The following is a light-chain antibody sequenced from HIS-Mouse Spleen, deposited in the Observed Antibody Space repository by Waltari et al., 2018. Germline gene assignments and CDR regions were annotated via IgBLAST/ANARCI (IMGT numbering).Light chain of an antibody. J-gene: IGLJ2*01. Sequence: QSALTQPASVSGSPGQSITIPCTGPSSDVGLYNLVSWYQQHPGKAPKLMIYEGSKRPSGVSNRFSGSKSGNTASLTISGLQAEDEADYYCCSYTGSSTVVFGGGTKLTVL. CDR1: SSDVGLYNL. CDR3: CSYTGSSTVV. V-gene: IGLV2-23*01. CDR2: EGS.